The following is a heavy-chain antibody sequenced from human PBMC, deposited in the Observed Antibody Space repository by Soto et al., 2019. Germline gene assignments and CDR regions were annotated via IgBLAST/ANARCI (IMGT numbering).Heavy chain of an antibody. V-gene: IGHV1-69*02. Sequence: QVHLVQSGPEVKKPGSSVKVSCKASGDAIVKYTFTWVRQAPGQGLEWMGRIVSILGLATYAQNFQGRVAITADKSTITVYVELSSLTSAGSAVSFCVSHAGYDSPVDFWGQGTLVTVS. CDR3: VSHAGYDSPVDF. CDR2: IVSILGLA. D-gene: IGHD5-12*01. J-gene: IGHJ4*02. CDR1: GDAIVKYT.